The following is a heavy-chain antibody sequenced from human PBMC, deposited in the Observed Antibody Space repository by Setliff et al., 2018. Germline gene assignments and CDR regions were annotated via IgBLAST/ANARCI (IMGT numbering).Heavy chain of an antibody. CDR2: ISSDGGNI. CDR3: ARGGTFSSGPLDY. Sequence: GGSLRLSCAASGFTFSSHAMHWVRQAPGKGLEYVSSISSDGGNIYYVNSVKGRFTISRDNSKNTLYLQMGSLRTEDLAIYYCARGGTFSSGPLDYWGQGTQVTVSS. J-gene: IGHJ4*02. V-gene: IGHV3-64*01. CDR1: GFTFSSHA. D-gene: IGHD3-22*01.